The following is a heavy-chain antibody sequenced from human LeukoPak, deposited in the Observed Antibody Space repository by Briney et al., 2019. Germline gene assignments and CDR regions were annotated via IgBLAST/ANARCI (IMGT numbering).Heavy chain of an antibody. CDR1: GFTFSSYG. J-gene: IGHJ6*03. D-gene: IGHD3-10*01. CDR3: ARGVRGVTPYMDV. CDR2: ISYDGSNK. V-gene: IGHV3-30*03. Sequence: GGSLRLSCAASGFTFSSYGVHWVRQAPGKGLEWVAVISYDGSNKYYADSVKGRFTISRDNSKNTLYLQMNSLRAGDTAVYYCARGVRGVTPYMDVWGKGTTVTVSS.